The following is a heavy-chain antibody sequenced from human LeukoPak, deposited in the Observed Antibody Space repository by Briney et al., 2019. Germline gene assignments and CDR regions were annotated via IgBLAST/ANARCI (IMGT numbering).Heavy chain of an antibody. V-gene: IGHV4-4*07. CDR1: GVSITSYY. J-gene: IGHJ4*02. D-gene: IGHD3-3*01. Sequence: SETLSLTCTVSGVSITSYYWSWIRQPAGKGLEWIGRIYTSGSTNYNPSPKSRVTISVDTSKNQLSLKLSSVTAADTAVYYCARGGITIFGVVIGYGYWGQGTLVTVSS. CDR3: ARGGITIFGVVIGYGY. CDR2: IYTSGST.